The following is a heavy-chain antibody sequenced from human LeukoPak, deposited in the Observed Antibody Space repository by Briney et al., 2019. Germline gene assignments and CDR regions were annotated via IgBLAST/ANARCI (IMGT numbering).Heavy chain of an antibody. CDR2: INQGGTGK. Sequence: TGGSLRLSCAASGFSFSSQWMSWVRQAPGKGLEWVAIINQGGTGKYYVDSVKGRFTISRDNAENSLYLQMSSLRAEDTAVFYRQKTAYEMAFDPWGQGTLVTVSS. V-gene: IGHV3-7*01. CDR1: GFSFSSQW. J-gene: IGHJ5*02. CDR3: QKTAYEMAFDP. D-gene: IGHD5-24*01.